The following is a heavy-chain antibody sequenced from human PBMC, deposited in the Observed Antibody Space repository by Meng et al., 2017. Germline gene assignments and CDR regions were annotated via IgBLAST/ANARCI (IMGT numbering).Heavy chain of an antibody. Sequence: QIQLQHSGPGLVKPSQTSSLICAIPGDSVASNSAAWNWIRQSPSRGLEWLGRAYYRSKWYHDYAESVKSRISIDPDTSKNQFSLQLRSVTPEDSAVYYCARGSYSFDSWGQRTLVTVSS. J-gene: IGHJ4*02. V-gene: IGHV6-1*01. CDR3: ARGSYSFDS. CDR1: GDSVASNSAA. CDR2: AYYRSKWYH. D-gene: IGHD1-26*01.